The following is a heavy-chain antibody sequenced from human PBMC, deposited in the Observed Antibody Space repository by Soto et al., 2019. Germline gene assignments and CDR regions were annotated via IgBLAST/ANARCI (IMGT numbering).Heavy chain of an antibody. CDR3: AASGVVVAATYYYCYGMDV. J-gene: IGHJ6*02. CDR2: IVVGSGNK. D-gene: IGHD2-15*01. V-gene: IGHV1-58*01. Sequence: QMQLVQSGPEVKKPGTSVKVSCKASGFTFTSSAVQWVRQARGQRLEWIGWIVVGSGNKNYAQKFQERVTITRDMSKSAAYRERSSLRSEDTAVYYCAASGVVVAATYYYCYGMDVWGQGTTVTVSS. CDR1: GFTFTSSA.